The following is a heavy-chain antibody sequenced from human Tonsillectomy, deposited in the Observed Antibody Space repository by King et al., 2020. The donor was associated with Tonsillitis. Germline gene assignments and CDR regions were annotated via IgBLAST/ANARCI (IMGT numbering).Heavy chain of an antibody. CDR3: ASDPSFYDSSGSYAKYYFDY. Sequence: QLVQSGAEVKKPGASVKVSCKASGYTFTSYYMHWVRQAPGQGLEWMGIINPSGGSTSYAQKFQGRVTMTRDTSTSTVYMELSSLRSEDTAVYYCASDPSFYDSSGSYAKYYFDYWGQGTLVTVSS. V-gene: IGHV1-46*01. J-gene: IGHJ4*02. D-gene: IGHD3-22*01. CDR2: INPSGGST. CDR1: GYTFTSYY.